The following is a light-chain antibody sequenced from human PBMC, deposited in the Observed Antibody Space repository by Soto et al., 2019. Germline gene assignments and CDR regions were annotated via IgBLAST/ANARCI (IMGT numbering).Light chain of an antibody. V-gene: IGKV3-20*01. CDR1: QSAGNF. J-gene: IGKJ1*01. Sequence: EIVMTQSPATLSVSPGETASLSCRASQSAGNFLAWYQQKPGQAPRLLIHGASNRATGIPDRFSGSGSGTDFTLTISRLEPEDFAVYYCQQYGGSPRTFGQGTKVDIK. CDR3: QQYGGSPRT. CDR2: GAS.